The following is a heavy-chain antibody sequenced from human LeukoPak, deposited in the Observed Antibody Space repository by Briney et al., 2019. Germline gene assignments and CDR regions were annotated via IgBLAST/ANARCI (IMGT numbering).Heavy chain of an antibody. D-gene: IGHD6-13*01. Sequence: GGSLRLSCAASGFTFSSYAMSWVRQAPGKGLEWISAISGSGGSTYYADSVKGRFTISRDNSKNTLYLQMNSLRAEDTAVYYCAKRNAAAGTPTTRHWGQGTLVTVSS. CDR1: GFTFSSYA. V-gene: IGHV3-23*01. CDR3: AKRNAAAGTPTTRH. J-gene: IGHJ1*01. CDR2: ISGSGGST.